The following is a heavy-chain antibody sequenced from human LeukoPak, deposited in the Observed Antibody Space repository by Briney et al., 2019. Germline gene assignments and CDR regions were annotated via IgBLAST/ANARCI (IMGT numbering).Heavy chain of an antibody. D-gene: IGHD3-3*01. V-gene: IGHV1-18*01. CDR3: AREHITIFGVEPGAFDI. Sequence: ASVKVSCKASGYTFTSYGIIWVRQAPGQGLEWMGWITAYNGNTNYAQKLQGRVTLTTDTSTSTAYMELRSLRSDDTAVYYCAREHITIFGVEPGAFDIWGQGTTVTVSS. J-gene: IGHJ3*02. CDR1: GYTFTSYG. CDR2: ITAYNGNT.